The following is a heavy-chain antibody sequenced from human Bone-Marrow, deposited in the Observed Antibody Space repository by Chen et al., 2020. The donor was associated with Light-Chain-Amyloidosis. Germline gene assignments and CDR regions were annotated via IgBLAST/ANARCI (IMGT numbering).Heavy chain of an antibody. CDR3: ARRRDGYNFDC. J-gene: IGHJ4*02. CDR2: IYPDDSDA. CDR1: GYTFPNYW. V-gene: IGHV5-51*01. Sequence: EVQLEQSGPEVKKPGESLKISCKGSGYTFPNYWIGWVRQMPGKGLGWMGVIYPDDSDARYRPSVVIQVCSSGDKSISSACRQWRGLKASGTAMYYCARRRDGYNFDCWGQGTLVTVSS. D-gene: IGHD5-12*01.